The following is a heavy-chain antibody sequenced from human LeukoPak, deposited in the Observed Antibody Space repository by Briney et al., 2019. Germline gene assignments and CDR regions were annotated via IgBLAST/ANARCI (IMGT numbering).Heavy chain of an antibody. CDR1: GFTFSSYA. Sequence: GGSLRLSCAASGFTFSSYAMHWVRQAPGKGLEWVAVISYDGSNKYYADSVKGRFTISRDNSKNTLYLQMNSLRAEDTAVYYCVLGGATPLFFDYWGQGALVTVSS. CDR3: VLGGATPLFFDY. D-gene: IGHD1-26*01. CDR2: ISYDGSNK. J-gene: IGHJ4*02. V-gene: IGHV3-30-3*01.